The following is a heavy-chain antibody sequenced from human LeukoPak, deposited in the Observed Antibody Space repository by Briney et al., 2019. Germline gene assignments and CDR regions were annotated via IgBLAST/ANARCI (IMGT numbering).Heavy chain of an antibody. CDR2: ISSSGGST. CDR3: AKVYPTLAVAGWGDFDY. CDR1: GFTFSSYW. J-gene: IGHJ4*02. V-gene: IGHV3-23*01. D-gene: IGHD6-19*01. Sequence: PGGSLRLSCAASGFTFSSYWMHWVRQAPGKGLEWVSAISSSGGSTYYADSVKGRFTISRDNSKNTLYLQMNSLRAEDTAVYYCAKVYPTLAVAGWGDFDYWGQGTPVTVSS.